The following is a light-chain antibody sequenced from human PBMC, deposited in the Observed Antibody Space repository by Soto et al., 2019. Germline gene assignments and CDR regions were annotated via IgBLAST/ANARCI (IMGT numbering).Light chain of an antibody. CDR1: SSDVGSYNL. CDR3: CSYAGSKV. Sequence: QSALIQPASVSGSPGQSITISCTGTSSDVGSYNLVSWYQQHPGKAPKLMIYEGSKRPSGVSNRFSGSKSGNTASLTISGLQAEDEADYYCCSYAGSKVFGTGTKVTVL. V-gene: IGLV2-23*01. CDR2: EGS. J-gene: IGLJ1*01.